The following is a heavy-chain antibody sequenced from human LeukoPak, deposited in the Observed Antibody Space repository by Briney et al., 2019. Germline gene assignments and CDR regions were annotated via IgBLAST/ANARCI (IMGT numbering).Heavy chain of an antibody. CDR3: ARGPTSLITMVRGLYGMDV. V-gene: IGHV4-34*01. CDR2: INHSGST. Sequence: SETLSLTCAVYGGSFSGYYWSWIRQPPGKGLEWIGEINHSGSTNYNPSLKSRVTISVDTSKNPFSLKLSSLTAADTAVYYCARGPTSLITMVRGLYGMDVRGQGTMVTVSS. J-gene: IGHJ6*02. D-gene: IGHD3-10*01. CDR1: GGSFSGYY.